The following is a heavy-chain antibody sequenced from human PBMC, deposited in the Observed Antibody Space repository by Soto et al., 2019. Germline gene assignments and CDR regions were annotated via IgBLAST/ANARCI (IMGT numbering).Heavy chain of an antibody. J-gene: IGHJ3*02. CDR1: TFTFNNFN. Sequence: QAQLVESGGGVVQPGTSLRLSCVASTFTFNNFNMHWIRQAPGKGLDWLAVISSDGLKTYYTDSVKGRFTISRDKSTNTVSLQMSSLRTEDTAVYSCAKGRGLIQNDAVDIWGQGTMVIVS. V-gene: IGHV3-30*18. CDR3: AKGRGLIQNDAVDI. CDR2: ISSDGLKT. D-gene: IGHD5-12*01.